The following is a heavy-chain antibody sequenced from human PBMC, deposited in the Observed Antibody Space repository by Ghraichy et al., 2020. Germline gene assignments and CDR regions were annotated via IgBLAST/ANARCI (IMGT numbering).Heavy chain of an antibody. Sequence: GGSLRLSCAASGFTFSNHGMHWVRQAPGRGLEWVAVIWYDGSNTNYADSVKGRFTISRDNSENTLYLQMNSLRDDDTAVYYCARDGHPTLMFPDYFDYWGQGILVTVSS. D-gene: IGHD3-10*02. CDR1: GFTFSNHG. CDR3: ARDGHPTLMFPDYFDY. J-gene: IGHJ4*02. CDR2: IWYDGSNT. V-gene: IGHV3-33*01.